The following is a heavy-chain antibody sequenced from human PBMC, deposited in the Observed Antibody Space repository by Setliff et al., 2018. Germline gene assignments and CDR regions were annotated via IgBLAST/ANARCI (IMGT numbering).Heavy chain of an antibody. CDR3: AKDGPYGDKPIDY. V-gene: IGHV3-20*04. Sequence: PGESLKISCAASGFTFDVYDLNWVRQAPGKGLEWVSSINWNGDRTVYADSVKGRFTISRDNAKNSLYLQMNSLRADDTAKYYCAKDGPYGDKPIDYWGQGTLVTVSS. CDR2: INWNGDRT. CDR1: GFTFDVYD. D-gene: IGHD4-17*01. J-gene: IGHJ4*02.